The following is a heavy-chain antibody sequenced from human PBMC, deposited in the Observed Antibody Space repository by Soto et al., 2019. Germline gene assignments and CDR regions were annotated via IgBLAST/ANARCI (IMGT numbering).Heavy chain of an antibody. CDR2: IYPGDSDT. J-gene: IGHJ4*02. Sequence: ESLKISCKGSGYSFTSYWIGWVRQMPGKGLEWMGIIYPGDSDTRYSPSFQGQVTISADKSISTAYLQWSSLKASDTAMYYCARPTYYYDSSGYFPWGFDYWGQGTLVTVSS. CDR1: GYSFTSYW. CDR3: ARPTYYYDSSGYFPWGFDY. D-gene: IGHD3-22*01. V-gene: IGHV5-51*01.